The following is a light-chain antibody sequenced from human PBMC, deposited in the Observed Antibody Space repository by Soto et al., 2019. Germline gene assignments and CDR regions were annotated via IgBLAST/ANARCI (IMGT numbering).Light chain of an antibody. J-gene: IGKJ2*01. V-gene: IGKV2-28*01. CDR3: MQTLQISLYT. CDR1: QSLLHSNGYNY. Sequence: DLVMTQSPLSLPVTPGESASISCRSSQSLLHSNGYNYLNWYLQKPGQSPQLLIYLGFNRASGVPDRFSGSGSGTDFTLKITRVEAEDVGVYFCMQTLQISLYTLGQGTKLEIK. CDR2: LGF.